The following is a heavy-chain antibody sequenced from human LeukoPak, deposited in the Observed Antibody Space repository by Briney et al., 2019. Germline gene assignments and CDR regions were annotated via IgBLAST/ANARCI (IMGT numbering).Heavy chain of an antibody. CDR1: GFTFSDYY. D-gene: IGHD4-17*01. CDR3: ARRTVTGRSFDY. V-gene: IGHV3-11*04. Sequence: GGSLRLPCAVSGFTFSDYYMSWIRQAPGKGLEWVSYISSSATTIYYADSVKGRFTVSRDNAKNSLYLQMNSLRAEDTAVYYCARRTVTGRSFDYWGQGTLVTVSS. CDR2: ISSSATTI. J-gene: IGHJ4*02.